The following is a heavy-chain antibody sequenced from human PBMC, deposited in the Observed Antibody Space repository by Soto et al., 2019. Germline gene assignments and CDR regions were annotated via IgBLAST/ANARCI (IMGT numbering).Heavy chain of an antibody. CDR1: GGSITSYY. CDR2: VHHSGTT. J-gene: IGHJ4*02. V-gene: IGHV4-34*01. CDR3: ARWARTSIGGKDFDY. D-gene: IGHD3-16*01. Sequence: SETLSLTCAVYGGSITSYYWSWIRQPPGKGLEWIGEVHHSGTTNYNPSLKSRVLISLETSKNQFFLSLTSVTAADTAVYYCARWARTSIGGKDFDYWGQGTLVTVSS.